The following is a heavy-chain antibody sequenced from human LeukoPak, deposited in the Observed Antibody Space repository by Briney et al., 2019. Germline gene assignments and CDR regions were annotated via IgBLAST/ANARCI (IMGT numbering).Heavy chain of an antibody. V-gene: IGHV3-7*03. Sequence: GGSLRLSCAASGFIFNKYWMTWVRQAPGEAPVWVANIKQNGGEIHYLDSVKGRFTISRDDAKNSLYLQMNSLRVEDMARYFCARDLPFDLWGQGTLVTVSS. CDR1: GFIFNKYW. J-gene: IGHJ4*02. CDR3: ARDLPFDL. CDR2: IKQNGGEI.